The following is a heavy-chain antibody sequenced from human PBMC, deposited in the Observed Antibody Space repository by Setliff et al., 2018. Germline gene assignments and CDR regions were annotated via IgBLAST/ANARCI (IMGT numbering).Heavy chain of an antibody. J-gene: IGHJ6*03. CDR2: ISFDGSNE. D-gene: IGHD1-1*01. CDR3: AREEVEPLSMTSYYYYMDV. Sequence: GGSLSLSCAASGFTFSRYALHWVRQAPGKGLEWVALISFDGSNEHYADSVKGRFTISRDNSINTVYLQMNSLRREDTAVYFCAREEVEPLSMTSYYYYMDVWGRGTTVTVSS. CDR1: GFTFSRYA. V-gene: IGHV3-30*04.